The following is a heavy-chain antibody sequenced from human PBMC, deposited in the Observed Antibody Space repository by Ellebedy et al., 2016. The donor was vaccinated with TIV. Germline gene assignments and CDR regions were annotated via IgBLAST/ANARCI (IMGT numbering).Heavy chain of an antibody. CDR2: INNDGSRT. Sequence: PGGSLRLSCAASGFTFSSHWMHWVRQAPGKGLVWISSINNDGSRTRYADSVQGRFTISRDNAKNTLYLRMNSLRDEDTAMYYCARVIVVLNDAFDMWGQGTVVTVSS. CDR1: GFTFSSHW. V-gene: IGHV3-74*01. J-gene: IGHJ3*02. D-gene: IGHD3-22*01. CDR3: ARVIVVLNDAFDM.